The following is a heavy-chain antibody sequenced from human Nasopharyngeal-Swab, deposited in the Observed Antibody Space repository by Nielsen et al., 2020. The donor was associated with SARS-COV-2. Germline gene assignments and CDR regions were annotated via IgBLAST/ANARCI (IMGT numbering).Heavy chain of an antibody. J-gene: IGHJ6*03. D-gene: IGHD3-3*01. CDR2: NYSGGST. V-gene: IGHV3-53*03. Sequence: WIRQPPGKGLEWVSANYSGGSTYYADSVKGRFTISRDNSKNTLYLQMNSLRAEDTAVYYCARAYYDFWSGPGYYYYYMDVWGKGTTVTVSS. CDR3: ARAYYDFWSGPGYYYYYMDV.